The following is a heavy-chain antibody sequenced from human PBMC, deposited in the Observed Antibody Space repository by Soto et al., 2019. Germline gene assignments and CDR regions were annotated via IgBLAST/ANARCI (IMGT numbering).Heavy chain of an antibody. V-gene: IGHV3-33*01. CDR3: VREDNDVGAVAGTLYS. CDR2: IWYDGSNN. Sequence: QVQLVESGGGVGQPGGSLRLSCAASGFTFSRFGMHWVRQAPGKGLEWVAVIWYDGSNNNYVESVRGRFTIARDNSRNTLSLQMDSLRVEDTAVYYCVREDNDVGAVAGTLYSWGQVTQVTVSP. D-gene: IGHD6-19*01. J-gene: IGHJ4*02. CDR1: GFTFSRFG.